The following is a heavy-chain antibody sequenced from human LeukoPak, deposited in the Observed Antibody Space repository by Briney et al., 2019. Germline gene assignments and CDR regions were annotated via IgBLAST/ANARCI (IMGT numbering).Heavy chain of an antibody. V-gene: IGHV1-46*01. D-gene: IGHD2-2*01. Sequence: ASVKVSCKASGYTFTSYYMHWVRQAPGQGLEWMGIINPSGGSTSYAQKFQGRVTMTRDTSTSTVYMELSSLRSEDTAVYYCARDLRLGYAQYYYYYYGMDVWGQGTTVTVSS. CDR1: GYTFTSYY. CDR3: ARDLRLGYAQYYYYYYGMDV. J-gene: IGHJ6*02. CDR2: INPSGGST.